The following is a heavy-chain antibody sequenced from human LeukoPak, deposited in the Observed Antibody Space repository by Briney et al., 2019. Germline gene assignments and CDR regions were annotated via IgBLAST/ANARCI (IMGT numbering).Heavy chain of an antibody. CDR3: ARQPSSWFTSFDS. V-gene: IGHV4-59*01. D-gene: IGHD6-13*01. Sequence: SETLSLTCTVSGGSLSSYFWSWIRQPPGKGLEWIAYIYYSGSTNYNPSLKSRVTISVDTSKNQFSLKLSSVTAADTAVYYCARQPSSWFTSFDSWGQGTLVTVTS. J-gene: IGHJ4*02. CDR1: GGSLSSYF. CDR2: IYYSGST.